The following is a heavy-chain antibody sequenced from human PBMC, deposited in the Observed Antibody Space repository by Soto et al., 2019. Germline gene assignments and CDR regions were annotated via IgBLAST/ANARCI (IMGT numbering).Heavy chain of an antibody. CDR3: GRRSRSTSTFDQ. D-gene: IGHD6-6*01. V-gene: IGHV3-48*02. CDR2: ITGSGSTK. CDR1: GFTFSDYN. Sequence: GGSLRLSCAASGFTFSDYNMNWVRQAPGKGLEWVSYITGSGSTKYYADSVKGRFTVSRDNAKNSLHLQMNSLRDEDTAVYYCGRRSRSTSTFDQWGQGTLVTVSS. J-gene: IGHJ4*02.